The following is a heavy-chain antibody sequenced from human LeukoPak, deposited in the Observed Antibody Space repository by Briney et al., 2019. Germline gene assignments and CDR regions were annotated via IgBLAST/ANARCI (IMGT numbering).Heavy chain of an antibody. Sequence: GGSLRLSCAASGFTFSSYSMHWVRQAPGKGLEWVAFIRNDGSNKYYGDSVKGRFTISRDNSKNTLYLQMNSLRAEDTAAYFCARGGRTPFDYWGQGTLVTVSS. CDR1: GFTFSSYS. J-gene: IGHJ4*02. CDR3: ARGGRTPFDY. CDR2: IRNDGSNK. D-gene: IGHD3-16*01. V-gene: IGHV3-30*02.